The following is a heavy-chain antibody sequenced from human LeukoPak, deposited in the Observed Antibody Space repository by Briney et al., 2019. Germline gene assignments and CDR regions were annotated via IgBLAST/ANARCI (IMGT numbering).Heavy chain of an antibody. D-gene: IGHD3-3*01. CDR3: ASCDFWSGYCSS. Sequence: VASVKVSCKAPGHTFSSNYMHWVRQGPGQGLDWMGMFNPGDGSTTYAQKFRGRVTMTWDTSKSTVYMQLSGLRSEDTAVYYCASCDFWSGYCSSWGQGSLVTVSS. V-gene: IGHV1-46*01. CDR1: GHTFSSNY. J-gene: IGHJ5*02. CDR2: FNPGDGST.